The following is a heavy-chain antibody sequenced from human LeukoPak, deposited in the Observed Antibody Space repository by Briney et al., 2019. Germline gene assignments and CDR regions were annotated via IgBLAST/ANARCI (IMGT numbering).Heavy chain of an antibody. J-gene: IGHJ6*02. CDR1: GGTFSSYA. Sequence: ASVTVSCTASGGTFSSYAISWVRQAPGQGLEWMGGIIPIFGTANYAQKFQGRVTITADESTSTAYMELSSLRSEDTAVYYCARDKGGRRGLYYGMDVWGQGATVTVSS. D-gene: IGHD1-1*01. V-gene: IGHV1-69*13. CDR3: ARDKGGRRGLYYGMDV. CDR2: IIPIFGTA.